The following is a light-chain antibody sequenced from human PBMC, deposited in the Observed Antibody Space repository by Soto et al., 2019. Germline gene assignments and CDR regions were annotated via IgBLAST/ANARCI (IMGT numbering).Light chain of an antibody. Sequence: QSVLNQPASVSGSPGQSITISCTGTSSDVGGYNYVSWYQQHPGKAPKLMICDVSNRPSGVSNRFSGSKSGNTASLTISGLQAEDEADYYCSSYTSSSTLEVFGTGTKVTVL. J-gene: IGLJ1*01. CDR2: DVS. CDR1: SSDVGGYNY. V-gene: IGLV2-14*03. CDR3: SSYTSSSTLEV.